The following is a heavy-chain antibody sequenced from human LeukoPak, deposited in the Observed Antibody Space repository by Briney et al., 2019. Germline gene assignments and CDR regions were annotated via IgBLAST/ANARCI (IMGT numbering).Heavy chain of an antibody. CDR1: GFTFDDYA. CDR2: ISWNSGSI. V-gene: IGHV3-9*01. Sequence: SLRLSCAASGFTFDDYAMHWVRQAPGKGLEWVSGISWNSGSIGYADSVKGRFTISRDNAKNSLYLQMNSLKTEDTALYYCAKDSGATVVTGLSNPEFDYWGQGTLVTVSS. CDR3: AKDSGATVVTGLSNPEFDY. J-gene: IGHJ4*02. D-gene: IGHD2-21*02.